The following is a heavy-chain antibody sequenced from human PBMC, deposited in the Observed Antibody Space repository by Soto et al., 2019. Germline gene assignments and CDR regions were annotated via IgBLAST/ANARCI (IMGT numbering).Heavy chain of an antibody. D-gene: IGHD5-18*01. CDR3: ARGAGFSYASTWFDI. J-gene: IGHJ5*02. CDR1: GASVSSGTYY. V-gene: IGHV4-61*03. CDR2: IYYTGST. Sequence: SETLSLTCTVFGASVSSGTYYWSWIRQAPGKGLEWVGHIYYTGSTNYNPSLKNRVTISVDTSKNHFSLQLTSVTAADTAVYYCARGAGFSYASTWFDIWGQGTLVTVSS.